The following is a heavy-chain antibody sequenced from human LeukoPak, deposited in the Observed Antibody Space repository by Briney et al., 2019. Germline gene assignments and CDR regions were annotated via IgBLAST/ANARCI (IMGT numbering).Heavy chain of an antibody. D-gene: IGHD3-10*01. J-gene: IGHJ3*02. CDR2: IYPGDSDT. Sequence: GESLKISCKGSGYNFSRYWIVWVRQMPGKGLEWMGIIYPGDSDTRYSPSFQGQVTISADKSISTAYLQWSSLKASDTAMYYCAGRDPYYYGSGSYYNDAFDIWGQGTMVTVSS. CDR3: AGRDPYYYGSGSYYNDAFDI. V-gene: IGHV5-51*01. CDR1: GYNFSRYW.